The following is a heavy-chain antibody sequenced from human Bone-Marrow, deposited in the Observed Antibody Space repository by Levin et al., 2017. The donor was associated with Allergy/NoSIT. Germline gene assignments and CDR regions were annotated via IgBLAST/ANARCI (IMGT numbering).Heavy chain of an antibody. CDR2: ASRSSSSI. CDR1: GFTFSSYS. V-gene: IGHV3-21*01. J-gene: IGHJ6*02. CDR3: ARDSLDSAIVLVAVSGDDTYYGMDV. Sequence: GGSLRLSCTASGFTFSSYSMNWVRQAPGKGLEWVASASRSSSSIYYADSMRGRFTISRDNAKNSLYLQMNSLRAEDTAVSYCARDSLDSAIVLVAVSGDDTYYGMDVWGQGTTVTGSS. D-gene: IGHD2-15*01.